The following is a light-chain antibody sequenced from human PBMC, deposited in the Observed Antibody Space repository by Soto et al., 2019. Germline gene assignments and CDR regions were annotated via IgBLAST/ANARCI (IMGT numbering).Light chain of an antibody. J-gene: IGKJ1*01. Sequence: EIEMTQSPATLSVSPGERATLSCGASQSVSSNLAWYQQKPGQAPRLLIYGASTWATGIPARFSGSGSGTEFTLTISSLQSEDFAVYYCQQYNNWSRTFGQGTKVEIK. V-gene: IGKV3-15*01. CDR1: QSVSSN. CDR3: QQYNNWSRT. CDR2: GAS.